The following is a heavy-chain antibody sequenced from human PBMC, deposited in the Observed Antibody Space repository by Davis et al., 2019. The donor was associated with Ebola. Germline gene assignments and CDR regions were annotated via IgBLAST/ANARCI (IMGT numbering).Heavy chain of an antibody. V-gene: IGHV4-61*01. D-gene: IGHD3-22*01. J-gene: IGHJ6*04. CDR2: IYYTGST. CDR3: ARDHYDSFLLDYYGMDV. CDR1: GDSVSSTKYF. Sequence: SETLSLTCTVSGDSVSSTKYFWDWIRQSPGKGLEWIGHIYYTGSTNYNPSLKSRVTISLDTSKNQFSLRLRSVTAADTAVYYCARDHYDSFLLDYYGMDVWGKGTTVTVSS.